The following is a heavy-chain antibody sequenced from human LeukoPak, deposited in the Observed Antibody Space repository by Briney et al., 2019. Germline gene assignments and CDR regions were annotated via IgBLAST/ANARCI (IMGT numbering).Heavy chain of an antibody. J-gene: IGHJ4*02. Sequence: PSETLSLTCAVHAGSFSGYYWSWIRQPPGKGLEWIGEINHSGSTNYNPSLKSRVTISVDTSKNQFSRKLSSVIAADTAVYYCARCGLDYVWGSYLFWGQGTLVTVSS. CDR1: AGSFSGYY. CDR2: INHSGST. D-gene: IGHD3-16*02. V-gene: IGHV4-34*01. CDR3: ARCGLDYVWGSYLF.